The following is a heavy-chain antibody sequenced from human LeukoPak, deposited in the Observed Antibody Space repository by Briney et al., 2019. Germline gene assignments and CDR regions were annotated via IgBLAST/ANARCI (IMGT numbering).Heavy chain of an antibody. CDR3: ARGPYDYDSSGYFLGFDY. Sequence: SVKVSCKASGGTFSSYAISWVRQAPGQGLEWMGGIIPIFGTANYAQKFQGRVTVTADESTSTAYMELSSLRSEDTAVYYCARGPYDYDSSGYFLGFDYWGQGTLVTVSS. CDR2: IIPIFGTA. CDR1: GGTFSSYA. V-gene: IGHV1-69*01. J-gene: IGHJ4*02. D-gene: IGHD3-22*01.